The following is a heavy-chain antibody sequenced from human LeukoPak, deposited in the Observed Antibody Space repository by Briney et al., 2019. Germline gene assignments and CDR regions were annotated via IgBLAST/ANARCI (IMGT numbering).Heavy chain of an antibody. J-gene: IGHJ4*02. D-gene: IGHD1-26*01. V-gene: IGHV3-23*01. CDR1: GFTFTSYS. CDR3: AKGGKWDVTPFDY. CDR2: ISGGGGST. Sequence: GGSLRHSCAASGFTFTSYSMNWVRQAPGKGLEWVSTISGGGGSTYYADSVKGRFTISRDNSKNTLYLQVNSLRAEDTAVYYCAKGGKWDVTPFDYWGQGTLDTVPS.